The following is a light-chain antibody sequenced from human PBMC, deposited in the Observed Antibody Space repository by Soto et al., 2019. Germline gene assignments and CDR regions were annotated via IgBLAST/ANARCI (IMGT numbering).Light chain of an antibody. Sequence: DIQITHSPSTLSGSVGDRVTITCRASQTISSWLAWYQQKPGKAPKLLIYKASTLKSGVPSRFSGIGSGTDFTLTISSLQPEDFATYYCQQYNSYPRTFGQGTKVDIK. CDR1: QTISSW. CDR3: QQYNSYPRT. CDR2: KAS. V-gene: IGKV1-5*03. J-gene: IGKJ1*01.